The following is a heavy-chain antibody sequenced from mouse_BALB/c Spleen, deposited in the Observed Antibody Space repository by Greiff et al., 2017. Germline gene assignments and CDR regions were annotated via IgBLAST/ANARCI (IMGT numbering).Heavy chain of an antibody. CDR1: GYSITSGYY. V-gene: IGHV3-6*02. Sequence: EVKLQESGPGLVKPSQSLSLTCSVTGYSITSGYYWNWIRQFPGNKLEWMGYISYDGSNNYNPSLKNRISITRDTSKNQFFLKLNSVTTEDTATYYCAKEALSYYYGSIYDAMDYWGQGTSVTVSS. CDR2: ISYDGSN. J-gene: IGHJ4*01. D-gene: IGHD1-1*01. CDR3: AKEALSYYYGSIYDAMDY.